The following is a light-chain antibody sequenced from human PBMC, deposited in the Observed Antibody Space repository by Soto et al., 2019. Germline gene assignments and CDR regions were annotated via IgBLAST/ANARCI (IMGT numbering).Light chain of an antibody. CDR1: ISDVGGYNY. CDR2: EVS. V-gene: IGLV2-14*01. CDR3: SSYTSRTTYL. J-gene: IGLJ1*01. Sequence: QSALTQPASVSGSPGQSITISCTGTISDVGGYNYVSWYQQHPGKAPKLMIYEVSNRPSGVSFRFSGSKSGNTASLTISGLQAEDEADYYCSSYTSRTTYLFGTGTKVTVL.